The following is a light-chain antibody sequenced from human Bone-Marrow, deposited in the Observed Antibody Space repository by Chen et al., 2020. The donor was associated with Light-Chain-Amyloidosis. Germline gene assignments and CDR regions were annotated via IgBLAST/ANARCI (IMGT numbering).Light chain of an antibody. V-gene: IGLV3-21*02. CDR2: DDS. CDR3: QVWDRSSDRPV. CDR1: NIGSTS. Sequence: SYVLTQPSSGSVAPGQPATLACGGNNIGSTSVHWYQQTPGQAPLLVVYDDSDRPSWIPERLSGSNSGNTATLTISRVEAGDEADYYCQVWDRSSDRPVFGGGTKLTVL. J-gene: IGLJ3*02.